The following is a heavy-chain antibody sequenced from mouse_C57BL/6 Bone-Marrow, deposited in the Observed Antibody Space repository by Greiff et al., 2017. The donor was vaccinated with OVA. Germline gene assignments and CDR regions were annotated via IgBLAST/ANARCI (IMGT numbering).Heavy chain of an antibody. CDR3: ARTPTTVGYWYFDV. V-gene: IGHV5-9*01. CDR2: ISGGGGNT. J-gene: IGHJ1*03. D-gene: IGHD1-1*01. CDR1: GFTFSSYT. Sequence: EVKLMESGGGLVKPGGSLKLSCAASGFTFSSYTMSWVRQTPEKRLEWVATISGGGGNTYYPDSVKGRFTISRDNAKNTLYLQMSSLRSEDTALYYCARTPTTVGYWYFDVWGTGTTVTVSS.